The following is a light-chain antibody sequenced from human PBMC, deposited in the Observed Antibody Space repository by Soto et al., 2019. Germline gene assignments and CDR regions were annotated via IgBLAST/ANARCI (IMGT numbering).Light chain of an antibody. V-gene: IGLV1-44*01. Sequence: QSVLTQPPSASGTPGQRVTISGSGTNSNIGSNSVHWYQQLPGTAPKLLIFSNNQRPSGVPDRFSGSKSGTSASLSISGLQSEDEADYYCAAWDDSLDGNVVFGGWNKRTVL. CDR2: SNN. J-gene: IGLJ2*01. CDR3: AAWDDSLDGNVV. CDR1: NSNIGSNS.